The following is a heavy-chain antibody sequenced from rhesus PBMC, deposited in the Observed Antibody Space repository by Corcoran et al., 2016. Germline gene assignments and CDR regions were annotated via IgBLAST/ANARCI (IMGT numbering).Heavy chain of an antibody. CDR3: ARELTGVIIMTWKSPYYGLDS. J-gene: IGHJ6*01. V-gene: IGHV4-80*01. CDR2: INGNSGST. Sequence: QVQLRESGPGLVKPSETLSLTCTVSGAPISSNWWSWIRQPPGKGLGWIGAINGNSGSTNYNPPLKSRVTISKDASKNQFSMKLSSVTAADTAVYYCARELTGVIIMTWKSPYYGLDSWGQGVVVTVSS. D-gene: IGHD3-34*01. CDR1: GAPISSNW.